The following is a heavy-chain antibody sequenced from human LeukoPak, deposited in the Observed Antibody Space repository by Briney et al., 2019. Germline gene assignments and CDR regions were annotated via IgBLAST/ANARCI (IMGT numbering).Heavy chain of an antibody. CDR3: AQREAGFDY. Sequence: GASVTVSCTASGYTFTNNDINWVRQAPGQGLEWMGWMNPNSGNTGYGQKFQGRVTMTRNTSISAAYMELSSLRSDDTAVYYCAQREAGFDYWGQGTLVTVSS. CDR2: MNPNSGNT. CDR1: GYTFTNND. V-gene: IGHV1-8*01. J-gene: IGHJ4*02. D-gene: IGHD6-25*01.